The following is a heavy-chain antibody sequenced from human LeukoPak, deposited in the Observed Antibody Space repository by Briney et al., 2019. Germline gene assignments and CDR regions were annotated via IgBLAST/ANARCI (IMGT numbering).Heavy chain of an antibody. D-gene: IGHD1-26*01. CDR1: GYTFTSYY. CDR3: ARVGGSGRRSGYFDY. Sequence: ASLKVSCKASGYTFTSYYMHWVRQAPGQGLEWMGIINPSGGSTSYAQKFQGRVTMTRDTSTSTVYMELSSLRSEDTAVYYCARVGGSGRRSGYFDYWGQGTLVTVSS. V-gene: IGHV1-46*01. J-gene: IGHJ4*02. CDR2: INPSGGST.